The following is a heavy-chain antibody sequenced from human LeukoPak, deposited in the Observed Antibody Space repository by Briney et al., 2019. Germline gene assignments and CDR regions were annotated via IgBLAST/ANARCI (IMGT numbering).Heavy chain of an antibody. CDR2: VYYSGTT. J-gene: IGHJ6*02. CDR3: ARDGGTYGMGV. D-gene: IGHD3-16*01. V-gene: IGHV4-59*01. CDR1: SGSISTYY. Sequence: SETLSLTCTVSSGSISTYYWGWIRQPPGKGLEWIGCVYYSGTTYYNPSLKSRVTISVDTSKNQFSLKLHSVTASDTAVYYCARDGGTYGMGVWGQGTRSPSP.